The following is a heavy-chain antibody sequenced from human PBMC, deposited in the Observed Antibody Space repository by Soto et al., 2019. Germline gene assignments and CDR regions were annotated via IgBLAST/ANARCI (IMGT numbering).Heavy chain of an antibody. Sequence: ETLSLTCSVSDGSFSSSYYWGWLRQAPGKGLEWLGNIYYSGHTYYNPSLKSRFAMSVDTSKNQFSLTLTSVTAADTAVYYCARSMYSTSAQLYYGMDVWGQGTTVTVS. D-gene: IGHD6-6*01. CDR3: ARSMYSTSAQLYYGMDV. CDR2: IYYSGHT. J-gene: IGHJ6*02. CDR1: DGSFSSSYY. V-gene: IGHV4-39*01.